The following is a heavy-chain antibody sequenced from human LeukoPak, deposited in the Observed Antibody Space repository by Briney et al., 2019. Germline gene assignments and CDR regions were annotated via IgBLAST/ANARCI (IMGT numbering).Heavy chain of an antibody. CDR1: GFTFGSYW. V-gene: IGHV3-7*01. CDR2: IKKDGSEK. Sequence: GGSLRLSCATSGFTFGSYWMSWVRQAPGKGLEWVANIKKDGSEKNYVDSVKGRFTISRDNAKNSLYLQMNSLRAEDTAMYYCARGDAFDIWGQGTMVTVSS. J-gene: IGHJ3*02. CDR3: ARGDAFDI.